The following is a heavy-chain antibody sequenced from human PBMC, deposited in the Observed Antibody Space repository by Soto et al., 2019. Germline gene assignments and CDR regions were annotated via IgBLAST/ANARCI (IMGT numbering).Heavy chain of an antibody. CDR3: ARGVAVMSYSYGDGFDI. V-gene: IGHV3-48*02. Sequence: GGSLRLSCAASGFTFSSYSMNWVRQAPGKGLEWVSYISSSSTIYYADSVKGRFTISRDNAKNSLYLQMNSLRDEDTAVYYWARGVAVMSYSYGDGFDIWGQGTMVTVSS. CDR1: GFTFSSYS. D-gene: IGHD5-18*01. CDR2: ISSSSTI. J-gene: IGHJ3*02.